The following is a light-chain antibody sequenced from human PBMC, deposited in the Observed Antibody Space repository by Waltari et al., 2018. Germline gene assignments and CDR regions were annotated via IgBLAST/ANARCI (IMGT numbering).Light chain of an antibody. CDR1: SSNIGNKY. Sequence: QSVLTQPPSVSAAPGQKVTISCSGSSSNIGNKYVSWYQQPPGTAPKLLIYENSTRPSGCPDRCSGSESDTSPTRGITGLQTGDEADYYCGAWDSSLNAWVFGGGTKVTVL. CDR3: GAWDSSLNAWV. CDR2: ENS. J-gene: IGLJ3*02. V-gene: IGLV1-51*02.